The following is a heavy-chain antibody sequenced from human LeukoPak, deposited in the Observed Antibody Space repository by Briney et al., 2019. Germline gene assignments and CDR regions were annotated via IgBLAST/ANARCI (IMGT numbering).Heavy chain of an antibody. J-gene: IGHJ4*02. CDR2: IHIGVIT. CDR3: ARGYCSGGSCYRAPFTY. CDR1: GFTVSSNY. Sequence: PVGSLRLSCAASGFTVSSNYMSWGRQSAGKGLEWCSVIHIGVITYYADSVKGRFTISRDNSNNTLYLQMNSLRAEDTAVYYCARGYCSGGSCYRAPFTYWGQGTLVTVSS. V-gene: IGHV3-53*01. D-gene: IGHD2-15*01.